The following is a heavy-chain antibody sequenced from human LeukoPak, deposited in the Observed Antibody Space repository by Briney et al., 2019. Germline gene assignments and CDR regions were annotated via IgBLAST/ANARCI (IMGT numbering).Heavy chain of an antibody. D-gene: IGHD2-15*01. Sequence: GGSLRLSCATSGFTFSHHGMSWVRQAPGKGLEWVALIWSDGTRENYADSVKGRFTISRDISINTLYLQMNSLRVEDTAFYYCARDCSVGGLDFDSRGQGTLVTVSS. J-gene: IGHJ5*01. CDR2: IWSDGTRE. V-gene: IGHV3-33*01. CDR1: GFTFSHHG. CDR3: ARDCSVGGLDFDS.